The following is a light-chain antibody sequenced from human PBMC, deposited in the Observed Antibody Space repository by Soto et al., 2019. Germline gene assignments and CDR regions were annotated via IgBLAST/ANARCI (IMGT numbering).Light chain of an antibody. Sequence: DIQLTQSPSFLSASVGDRVTITCRASQGISSYLAWYKQKPGKAPKLLIYAASTLQSGVPSRFSGSGSGTEFTITISSLQPTNFATYYCQQLNSYPRTFGHGTKVDIK. V-gene: IGKV1-9*01. J-gene: IGKJ1*01. CDR1: QGISSY. CDR2: AAS. CDR3: QQLNSYPRT.